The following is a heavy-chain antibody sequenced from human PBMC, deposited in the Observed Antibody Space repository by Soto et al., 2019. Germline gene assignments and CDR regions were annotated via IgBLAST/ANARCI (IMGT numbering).Heavy chain of an antibody. J-gene: IGHJ6*03. Sequence: EVQVVESGGGLVKPGESLRLSCAASGFTFSSCSMNWVRQAPGKGLEWVSSIDSSSSYLYYADSVKGRFTISRDNAKNSLYLHMNSLRAEDTGVYYCSNSLATSIGYIYYIYFWGKGTTVTVSS. CDR3: SNSLATSIGYIYYIYF. V-gene: IGHV3-21*01. CDR2: IDSSSSYL. D-gene: IGHD6-13*01. CDR1: GFTFSSCS.